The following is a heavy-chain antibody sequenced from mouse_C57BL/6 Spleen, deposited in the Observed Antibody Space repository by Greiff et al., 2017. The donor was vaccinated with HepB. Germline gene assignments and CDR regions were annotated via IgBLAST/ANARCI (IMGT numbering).Heavy chain of an antibody. Sequence: EVKLVESGGGLVQPGGSMKLSCVASGFTFSNYWMNWVRQSPEKGLEWVAQIRLKSDNYATHYAESVKGRFTISRDDSKSSVYLQMNNLRAEDTGIYYCTGAPYGSIYVTVDYGGQGTTLTVSS. CDR1: GFTFSNYW. CDR2: IRLKSDNYAT. J-gene: IGHJ2*01. D-gene: IGHD1-1*01. V-gene: IGHV6-3*01. CDR3: TGAPYGSIYVTVDY.